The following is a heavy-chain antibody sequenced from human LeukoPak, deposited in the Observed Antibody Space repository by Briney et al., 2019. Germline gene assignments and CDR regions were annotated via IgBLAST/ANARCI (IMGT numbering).Heavy chain of an antibody. V-gene: IGHV4-39*01. D-gene: IGHD3-22*01. J-gene: IGHJ4*02. Sequence: SETLSLTCTVSGGSISSSSYYWGWIRQPPGKGLEWIGSIYYSGSTYYNPSLKSRVTISVDTSKNQFFLKLSSVTAADTAVYYCARRLLDYYDSSGYTPIDYWGQGTLVTVSS. CDR2: IYYSGST. CDR1: GGSISSSSYY. CDR3: ARRLLDYYDSSGYTPIDY.